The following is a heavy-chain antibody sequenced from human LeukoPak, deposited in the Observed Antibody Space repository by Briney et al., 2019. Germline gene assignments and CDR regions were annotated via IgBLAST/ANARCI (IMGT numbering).Heavy chain of an antibody. CDR2: IKQDGSEK. CDR3: ARGEDTTSRWFDP. CDR1: GFIFSDYC. D-gene: IGHD1-26*01. Sequence: RSGGSLRLSCAASGFIFSDYCMGWVRQAPGKGLEWVANIKQDGSEKFYVDSVKNRFTISRDNAKNSLYLQMNSLRAEDTAVYYCARGEDTTSRWFDPWGQGTLVTVSS. V-gene: IGHV3-7*01. J-gene: IGHJ5*02.